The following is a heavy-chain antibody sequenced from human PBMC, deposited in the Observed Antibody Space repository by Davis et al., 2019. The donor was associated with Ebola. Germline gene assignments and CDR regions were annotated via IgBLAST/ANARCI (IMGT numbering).Heavy chain of an antibody. V-gene: IGHV1-18*04. J-gene: IGHJ4*02. CDR3: ARVTSDFWSGISYYFNY. CDR1: GYTFTSYG. CDR2: ISAHNGNT. D-gene: IGHD3-3*01. Sequence: ASVKVSCKASGYTFTSYGITWVRQAPGQGLEWMGRISAHNGNTKYAQKLQGRVTMTTDTSTSTAYMELRSLRSDDTAVYYCARVTSDFWSGISYYFNYWGQGTLVTVSS.